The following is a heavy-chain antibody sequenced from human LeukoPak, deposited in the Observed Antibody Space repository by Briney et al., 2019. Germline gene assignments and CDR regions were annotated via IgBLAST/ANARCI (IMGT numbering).Heavy chain of an antibody. V-gene: IGHV1-8*01. CDR1: GYSFSSHD. Sequence: APLKLSCKASGYSFSSHDINWVRQATGHGLEWRGWMNPKSGNTDHAQKFQGRVTMTRDTSISTAYMELSRLRSDNTVDYYSGRAGDWVMGCIGHAIYIRGQMTMVTVSS. CDR2: MNPKSGNT. J-gene: IGHJ3*02. CDR3: GRAGDWVMGCIGHAIYI. D-gene: IGHD2-8*01.